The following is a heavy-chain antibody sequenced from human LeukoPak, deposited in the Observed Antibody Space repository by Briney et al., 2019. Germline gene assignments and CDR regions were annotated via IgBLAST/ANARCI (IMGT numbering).Heavy chain of an antibody. V-gene: IGHV3-33*01. CDR1: GFTFSSYG. Sequence: GGSLRLSCAASGFTFSSYGMHWVRQAPGKGLEWVAVIWYDGSNKYYAGSVKGRFTISRDNSKNTLYLQMNSLRAEDTAVYYCARDTEGIAVAGTADYWGQGTLVTVSS. D-gene: IGHD6-19*01. CDR3: ARDTEGIAVAGTADY. CDR2: IWYDGSNK. J-gene: IGHJ4*02.